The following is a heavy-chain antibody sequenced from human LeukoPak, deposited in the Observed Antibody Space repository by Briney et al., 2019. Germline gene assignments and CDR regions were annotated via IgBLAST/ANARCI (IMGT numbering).Heavy chain of an antibody. V-gene: IGHV3-30-3*01. J-gene: IGHJ4*02. CDR1: GFTFSSYA. CDR2: ILYDADNK. D-gene: IGHD3-22*01. CDR3: ARAKGSSGYDFHY. Sequence: GGSLRLSCAASGFTFSSYAMHWVRQAPGKGLEWVAVILYDADNKFYADSVKGRFTISRDNSKNTLYLQMNSLTTEDTAVYYCARAKGSSGYDFHYWGQGTLVTVSS.